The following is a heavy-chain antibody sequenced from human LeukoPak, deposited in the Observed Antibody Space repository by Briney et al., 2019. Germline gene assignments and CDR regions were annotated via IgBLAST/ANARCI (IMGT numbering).Heavy chain of an antibody. V-gene: IGHV3-21*04. Sequence: GGSLRLSCAASGFTFSSYTMNWVRQAPGKGLEWVSCITSSSSYIYYADSVKGRFTISRDNSKNTMYLQMHSLRAEDTAVYYCAKGISPMISLLYFDYWGQGTLVTVSS. CDR2: ITSSSSYI. CDR1: GFTFSSYT. D-gene: IGHD3-22*01. J-gene: IGHJ4*02. CDR3: AKGISPMISLLYFDY.